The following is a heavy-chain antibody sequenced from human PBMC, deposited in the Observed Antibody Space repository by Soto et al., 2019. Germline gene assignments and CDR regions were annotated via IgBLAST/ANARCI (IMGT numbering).Heavy chain of an antibody. CDR2: ISSSSSYI. V-gene: IGHV3-21*01. J-gene: IGHJ5*02. Sequence: WGFMRLPYTASEGTCIGFGMNWVRQAPGKGLEWVSSISSSSSYIYYADSVKGRFTISRDNAKNSLYLQMNSLRAEDTAVYYCARDDYGDYESNWFDPWGQGTLVTVSS. CDR1: EGTCIGFG. D-gene: IGHD4-17*01. CDR3: ARDDYGDYESNWFDP.